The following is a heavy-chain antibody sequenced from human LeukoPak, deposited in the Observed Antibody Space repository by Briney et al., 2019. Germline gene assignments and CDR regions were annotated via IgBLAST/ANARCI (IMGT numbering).Heavy chain of an antibody. J-gene: IGHJ3*02. D-gene: IGHD3-22*01. CDR3: AKRENYYDSSGYYSDAFDI. CDR1: GFTFSSYW. CDR2: ISGSGGST. V-gene: IGHV3-23*01. Sequence: PGGSLRLSCAASGFTFSSYWMSWVRQAPGKGLERVSAISGSGGSTYYADSVKGRFTISRDNSKNTLYLQMNSLRAEDTAVYYCAKRENYYDSSGYYSDAFDIWGQGTMVTVSS.